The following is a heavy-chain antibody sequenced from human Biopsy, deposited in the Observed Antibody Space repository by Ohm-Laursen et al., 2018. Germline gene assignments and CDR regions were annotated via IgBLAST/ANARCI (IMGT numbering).Heavy chain of an antibody. J-gene: IGHJ4*02. CDR3: AREGLGTTADY. CDR1: GFSFENYV. V-gene: IGHV3-49*03. Sequence: RSLRLSCTASGFSFENYVMKWFRQGPGKGLEWVGLIRSSGCGGTADYAASVKGRFTISRDDSKSFAYLQMTSLRTEDTAVYFCAREGLGTTADYWGQGILVTVSS. D-gene: IGHD1/OR15-1a*01. CDR2: IRSSGCGGTA.